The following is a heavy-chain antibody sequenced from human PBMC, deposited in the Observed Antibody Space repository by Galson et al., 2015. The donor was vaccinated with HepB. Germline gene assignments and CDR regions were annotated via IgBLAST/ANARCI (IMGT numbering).Heavy chain of an antibody. CDR3: ARPAYQLPQRGAFDI. J-gene: IGHJ3*02. CDR1: GYSFTSYW. V-gene: IGHV5-10-1*01. CDR2: IDPSDSYT. D-gene: IGHD2-2*01. Sequence: QSGAEVKKPGESLRISCTGSGYSFTSYWISWVRQMPGKGLEWMGRIDPSDSYTNYSPSFQGHVTISADKSISTAYLQWSSLKASDTAMYYCARPAYQLPQRGAFDIWGQGTMVTVSS.